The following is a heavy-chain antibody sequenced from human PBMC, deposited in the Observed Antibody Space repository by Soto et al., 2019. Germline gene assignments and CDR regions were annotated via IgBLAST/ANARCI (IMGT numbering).Heavy chain of an antibody. CDR2: IWYDGSNK. V-gene: IGHV3-33*01. J-gene: IGHJ5*02. CDR1: GFTFSSYG. D-gene: IGHD3-3*01. Sequence: GGSLRLSCAASGFTFSSYGMHWVRQAPGKGLEWVAVIWYDGSNKYYADSVKGRFNISRDNSKNTLYLQMNSRRAEDTAVYYCASDSKPQFLEWSNRYNWFDPWGQGTLVTVSS. CDR3: ASDSKPQFLEWSNRYNWFDP.